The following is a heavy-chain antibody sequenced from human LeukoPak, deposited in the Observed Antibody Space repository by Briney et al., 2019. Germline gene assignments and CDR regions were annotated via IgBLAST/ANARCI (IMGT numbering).Heavy chain of an antibody. CDR1: GGSISNTNW. J-gene: IGHJ4*02. CDR2: VNLQGST. CDR3: AREGGPYRPLDY. Sequence: SGTLSFTCGVSGGSISNTNWWTWVRQPPGKGLEWIGEVNLQGSTSYNPSLKSRVAISVDKSENHISLKLTSVTAADTAVYYCAREGGPYRPLDYSGQGTLVTVAS. V-gene: IGHV4-4*02.